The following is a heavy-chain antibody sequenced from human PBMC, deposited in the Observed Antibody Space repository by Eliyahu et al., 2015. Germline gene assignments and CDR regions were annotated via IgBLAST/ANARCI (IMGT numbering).Heavy chain of an antibody. CDR3: ARATITMVRGVIHDAFDI. J-gene: IGHJ3*02. V-gene: IGHV4-59*01. CDR1: GGSIXSYY. CDR2: IYYSGST. D-gene: IGHD3-10*01. Sequence: QVQLQESGPGLVKPSETLSLTCTVSGGSIXSYYWSWIRQPPGKGLEWIGYIYYSGSTNYNPSLKSRVTISVDTSKNQFSLKLSSVTAADTAVYYCARATITMVRGVIHDAFDIWGQGTMVTVSS.